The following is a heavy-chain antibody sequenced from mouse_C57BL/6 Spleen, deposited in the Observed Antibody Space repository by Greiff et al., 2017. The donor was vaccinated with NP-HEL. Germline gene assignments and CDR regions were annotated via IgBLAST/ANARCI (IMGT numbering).Heavy chain of an antibody. Sequence: QVQLQQPGAELVRPGSSVKLSCKASGYTFTSYWMHWVKQRPIQGLEWIGNIDSSDSETHYNQKFKDKATLTVDKSSSTAYMQLSSLTSEDSAVYYCAREETGKDYAMDYWGQGTSVTVSS. V-gene: IGHV1-52*01. CDR3: AREETGKDYAMDY. D-gene: IGHD4-1*01. J-gene: IGHJ4*01. CDR1: GYTFTSYW. CDR2: IDSSDSET.